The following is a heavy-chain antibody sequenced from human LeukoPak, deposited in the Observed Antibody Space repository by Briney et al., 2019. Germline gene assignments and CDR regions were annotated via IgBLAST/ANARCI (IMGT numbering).Heavy chain of an antibody. CDR3: ARDRHCSNGECSGGDY. Sequence: RASVKVSCKASGYTFTSYGISWVLQAPGQGLEWMGWISAYNGNTNYAQKLQGRVTMSTDTSTSTAYMELRSLRSEDTAVYYCARDRHCSNGECSGGDYWGQGTLVTVSS. CDR2: ISAYNGNT. J-gene: IGHJ4*02. D-gene: IGHD2-8*01. CDR1: GYTFTSYG. V-gene: IGHV1-18*01.